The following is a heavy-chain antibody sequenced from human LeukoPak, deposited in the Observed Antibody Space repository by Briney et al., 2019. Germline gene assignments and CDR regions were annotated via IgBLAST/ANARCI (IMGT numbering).Heavy chain of an antibody. CDR2: ISSSSSYI. CDR1: GFTFSSYS. V-gene: IGHV3-21*01. J-gene: IGHJ4*02. CDR3: ASLAGPMTMGWLGY. Sequence: GGSLRLSCAASGFTFSSYSMNWVRQAPGKGLEWVSSISSSSSYIYYADSVKGRFTISRDNAKNSLYLQMNSLRAEDTAVYYCASLAGPMTMGWLGYWGQGTLVTVSS. D-gene: IGHD4/OR15-4a*01.